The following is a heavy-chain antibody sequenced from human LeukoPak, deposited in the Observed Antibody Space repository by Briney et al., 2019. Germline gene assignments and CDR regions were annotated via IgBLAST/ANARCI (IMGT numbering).Heavy chain of an antibody. CDR2: IRKDGRNE. J-gene: IGHJ1*01. V-gene: IGHV3-30*02. D-gene: IGHD3-10*01. CDR1: RFTFSSYG. CDR3: ARAVWFEEPIAEYFQH. Sequence: GGSLRLSCAASRFTFSSYGMHWVRQAPGKGLQWEAFIRKDGRNENYADSVKGRFTISRDNSKNTVYLQMNSLRAEDTAVYYCARAVWFEEPIAEYFQHWRQGTLVTVSS.